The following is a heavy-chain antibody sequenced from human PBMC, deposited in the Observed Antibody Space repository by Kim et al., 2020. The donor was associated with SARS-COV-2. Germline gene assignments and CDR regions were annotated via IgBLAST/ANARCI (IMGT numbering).Heavy chain of an antibody. Sequence: GGSLRLSCAASGFTFSSYAMHWVRQAPGKGLEWVAVISYDGSNKYYADSVKGRFTISRDNSKNTLYLQMNSLRAEDTAVYYCARGVGGDWVLNWFDPWGQGTLVTVSS. J-gene: IGHJ5*02. CDR2: ISYDGSNK. D-gene: IGHD2-21*02. V-gene: IGHV3-30*04. CDR3: ARGVGGDWVLNWFDP. CDR1: GFTFSSYA.